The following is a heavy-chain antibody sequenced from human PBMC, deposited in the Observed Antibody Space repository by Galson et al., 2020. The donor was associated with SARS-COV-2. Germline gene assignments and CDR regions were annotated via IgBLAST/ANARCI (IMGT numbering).Heavy chain of an antibody. D-gene: IGHD2-15*01. Sequence: GGSLRLSCAASGFTFSSYAMHWVRQAPGKGLEWVAVISYDGSNKYYADSVKGRFTISRDNSKNTLYLQMNSLRAEDTAVYYCARGLGYCSGGSCPWGQGTLVTVSS. CDR3: ARGLGYCSGGSCP. J-gene: IGHJ5*02. CDR2: ISYDGSNK. CDR1: GFTFSSYA. V-gene: IGHV3-30*04.